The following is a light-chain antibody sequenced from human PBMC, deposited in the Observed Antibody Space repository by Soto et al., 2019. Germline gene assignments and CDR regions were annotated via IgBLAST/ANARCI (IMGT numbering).Light chain of an antibody. J-gene: IGLJ2*01. V-gene: IGLV1-44*01. CDR1: SSNIGSNT. Sequence: QSVLTQPPSASGNPGQRVTISCSGSSSNIGSNTVNWYQQLPGTAPKLLIYSNNQTPSVVPARFSGSNSGTSASLAISGLQSEVEADYYCATWDDSLNGREVFGGGTKLTVL. CDR3: ATWDDSLNGREV. CDR2: SNN.